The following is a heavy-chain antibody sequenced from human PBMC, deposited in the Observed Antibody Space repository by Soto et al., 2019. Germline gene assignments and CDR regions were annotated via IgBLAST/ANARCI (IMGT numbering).Heavy chain of an antibody. J-gene: IGHJ4*02. CDR1: GFTFSSYA. CDR3: ARVGVGEEATYYFDY. V-gene: IGHV3-30*04. CDR2: ISYDGSNK. D-gene: IGHD5-12*01. Sequence: GGSLRLSCAASGFTFSSYAMHWVRQAPGKGLEWVAVISYDGSNKYYADSVKGRFTISRDNSKNTLYLQMNSLRAEDTAVYYCARVGVGEEATYYFDYWGQGTLVTVSS.